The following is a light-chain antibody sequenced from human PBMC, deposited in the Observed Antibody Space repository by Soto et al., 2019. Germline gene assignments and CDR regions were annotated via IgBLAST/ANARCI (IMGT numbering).Light chain of an antibody. CDR2: AAS. CDR3: QKYDSAPWT. Sequence: DIQMTQSPSFLSASVGDRVTITCRANQGILTYLAWYQQKPGQVPELLIQAASTLQPWVPSRFSGSGSGTEFTLAINSLQPEDVATYYCQKYDSAPWTFGQGTKVEIK. V-gene: IGKV1-27*01. J-gene: IGKJ1*01. CDR1: QGILTY.